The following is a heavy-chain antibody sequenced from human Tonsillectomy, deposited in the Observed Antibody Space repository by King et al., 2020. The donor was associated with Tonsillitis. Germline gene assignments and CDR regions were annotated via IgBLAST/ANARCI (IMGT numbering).Heavy chain of an antibody. Sequence: LVESGGGLVQPGGSLRLSCVASGFTFSRLWMNWVRQVPGKGLEWVANIKGDGGEKKYVDSVKGRFTISRDNAKNSLYLEMNSLRAEDTAVYYCASWGLGGTTTHWGQGTLVTVSS. CDR2: IKGDGGEK. J-gene: IGHJ4*02. D-gene: IGHD1-7*01. CDR3: ASWGLGGTTTH. CDR1: GFTFSRLW. V-gene: IGHV3-7*01.